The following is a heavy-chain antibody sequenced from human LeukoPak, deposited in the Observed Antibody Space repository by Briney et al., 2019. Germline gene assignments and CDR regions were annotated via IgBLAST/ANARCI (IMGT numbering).Heavy chain of an antibody. J-gene: IGHJ4*02. CDR1: GFTFNGYG. D-gene: IGHD3-22*01. CDR3: ARDPYDSSGYLDY. Sequence: GRSLRLSCAASGFTFNGYGMQWVRQAPGKGLEWVAGIWYDGSNKYYADSVKGRFTISRDNSKNTLYLQMNSLRAEDTAVYYCARDPYDSSGYLDYWGQGTLVTVSS. CDR2: IWYDGSNK. V-gene: IGHV3-33*01.